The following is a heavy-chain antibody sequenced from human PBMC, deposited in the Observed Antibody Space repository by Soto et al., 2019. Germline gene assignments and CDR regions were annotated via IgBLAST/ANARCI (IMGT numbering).Heavy chain of an antibody. V-gene: IGHV4-59*07. CDR3: ARAGDYDFWSGYSNDAFDI. CDR1: SGSMSGYY. J-gene: IGHJ3*02. D-gene: IGHD3-3*01. Sequence: PSDTLSLTCTVSSGSMSGYYWNWIRQPPGKGLEWIGYIYYSGSTNYNPPLKSRVTISVDTSKNQFSLKLSSVTAADTAVYYCARAGDYDFWSGYSNDAFDIWGQGTMVTVSS. CDR2: IYYSGST.